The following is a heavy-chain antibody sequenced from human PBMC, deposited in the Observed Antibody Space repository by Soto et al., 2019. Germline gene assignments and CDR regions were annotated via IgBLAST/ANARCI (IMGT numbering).Heavy chain of an antibody. CDR2: IYYSGST. Sequence: SETLSLTCTVSGGSISSGDYYWSWIRQPPGKGLEWIGYIYYSGSTYYNPSLKSRVTISVDTSKNQFSLKLSSVTAADTAVYYCGSSDYYGDYSLDYWGQGTLVTVSS. J-gene: IGHJ4*02. CDR3: GSSDYYGDYSLDY. V-gene: IGHV4-30-4*01. D-gene: IGHD4-17*01. CDR1: GGSISSGDYY.